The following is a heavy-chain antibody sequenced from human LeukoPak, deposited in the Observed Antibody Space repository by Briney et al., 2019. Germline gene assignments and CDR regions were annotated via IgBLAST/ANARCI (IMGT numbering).Heavy chain of an antibody. D-gene: IGHD3-10*01. CDR3: ARGGLVRGSLNSLTGFDI. J-gene: IGHJ3*02. CDR2: IYYRSQWYS. Sequence: SQTLSLTCAIFGDSVSSGNGGWNWIRQSPSRGLEWLGRIYYRSQWYSDDAVSVKGRISINPDTAKNQFSLHLNSVTPDDTALYYCARGGLVRGSLNSLTGFDIWGQGTMVTVSS. V-gene: IGHV6-1*01. CDR1: GDSVSSGNGG.